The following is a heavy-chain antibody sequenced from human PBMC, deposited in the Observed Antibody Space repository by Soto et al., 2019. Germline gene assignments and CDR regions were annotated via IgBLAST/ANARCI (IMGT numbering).Heavy chain of an antibody. CDR3: ARVKSITAYNYFDY. J-gene: IGHJ4*02. Sequence: LTCTVSGGSISSYYWSWIRQPPGKGLEWIGYIYYSGSTNYNPSLKSRVTISVDTSKNQFSLKLSSVTAADTAVYYCARVKSITAYNYFDYWGQGTLVTVSS. D-gene: IGHD3-10*01. V-gene: IGHV4-59*01. CDR2: IYYSGST. CDR1: GGSISSYY.